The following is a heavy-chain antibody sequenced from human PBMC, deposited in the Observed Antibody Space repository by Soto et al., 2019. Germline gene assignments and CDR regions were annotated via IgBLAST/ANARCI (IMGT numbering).Heavy chain of an antibody. CDR3: ARYRWFVVVPAAKPSLDY. V-gene: IGHV3-7*01. CDR2: IKQDGSEK. D-gene: IGHD2-2*01. CDR1: GFTFSSYW. Sequence: EVQLVESGGGLVQPGGSLRLSCAASGFTFSSYWMSWVRQAPGKGLEWVANIKQDGSEKYYVDSVKGRFTISRDNAKNSLDLQMNSLRAEDTDVYYCARYRWFVVVPAAKPSLDYWGKGTLVTVSS. J-gene: IGHJ4*02.